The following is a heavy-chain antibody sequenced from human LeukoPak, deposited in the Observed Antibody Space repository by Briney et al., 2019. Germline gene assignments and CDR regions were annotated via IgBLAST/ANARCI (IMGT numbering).Heavy chain of an antibody. Sequence: PGGSLRLSCAASGFTFSSYAMHWVRQAPGKGLEWVAVISYDGSNKYYADSVKGRLTISRDNSKNTLYLQMNSLRAEDTAVYYCARVHYSGSGSYYPYYHYGMDVWGQGTTVTVSS. CDR3: ARVHYSGSGSYYPYYHYGMDV. J-gene: IGHJ6*02. CDR1: GFTFSSYA. V-gene: IGHV3-30*07. CDR2: ISYDGSNK. D-gene: IGHD3-10*01.